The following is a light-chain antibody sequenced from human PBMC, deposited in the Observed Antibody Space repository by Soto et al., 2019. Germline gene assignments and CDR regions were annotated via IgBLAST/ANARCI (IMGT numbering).Light chain of an antibody. CDR3: QQRSNWPSIT. CDR1: QTIGTY. CDR2: EAS. V-gene: IGKV3-11*01. J-gene: IGKJ5*01. Sequence: ESVLTQSPATLSLSPGERATLSCRASQTIGTYLAWYQQKPGQAPRLLIYEASNRATGTPDRFSGSGSGTAFSLTISSLEPEDFAVYYCQQRSNWPSITSGQGTRLEIK.